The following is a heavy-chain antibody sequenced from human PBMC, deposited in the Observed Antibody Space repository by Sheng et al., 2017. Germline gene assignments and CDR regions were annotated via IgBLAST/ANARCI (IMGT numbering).Heavy chain of an antibody. V-gene: IGHV4-39*07. J-gene: IGHJ3*02. Sequence: QLQLQESCPGLVKPSETLSLTCTVSGGSISSSSYYWGWIRQPPGKGLEWIGSIYYSGSAYFNPSLKSRVTISVDRSKNQFSLKLSSVTAADTAVYYCARLNWLELKRAFDIWAKGQWSPSLQ. D-gene: IGHD1-7*01. CDR2: IYYSGSA. CDR1: GGSISSSSYY. CDR3: ARLNWLELKRAFDI.